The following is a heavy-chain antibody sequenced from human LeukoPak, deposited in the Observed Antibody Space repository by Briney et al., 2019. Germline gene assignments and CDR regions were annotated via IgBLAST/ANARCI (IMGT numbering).Heavy chain of an antibody. CDR1: GFTFSSYW. V-gene: IGHV3-7*02. J-gene: IGHJ4*02. CDR2: IKHDGSEE. Sequence: GGSLRLSCAASGFTFSSYWMSWVRQAPGKGLEWVANIKHDGSEEYYVHSVKGRFTISRDNAKNSLYLQMNSLRAEDTAVYYGATDGGSSAYWGQGTLVTVSS. D-gene: IGHD2-8*02. CDR3: ATDGGSSAY.